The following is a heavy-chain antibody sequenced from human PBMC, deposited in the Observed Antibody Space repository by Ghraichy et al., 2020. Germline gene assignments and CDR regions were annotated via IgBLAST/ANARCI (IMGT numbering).Heavy chain of an antibody. CDR3: AGVGVRAIFSPNWFDP. J-gene: IGHJ5*02. V-gene: IGHV3-21*05. D-gene: IGHD3-10*01. CDR1: GFIFSDYG. CDR2: ISSSSDYK. Sequence: GESLNISCAASGFIFSDYGMNWVRQAPGKGLEWVAFISSSSDYKYYADPVKGRFTISRDNAKDSLFLQMNSLRAEDTAVYFCAGVGVRAIFSPNWFDPWGQGTLVTVSS.